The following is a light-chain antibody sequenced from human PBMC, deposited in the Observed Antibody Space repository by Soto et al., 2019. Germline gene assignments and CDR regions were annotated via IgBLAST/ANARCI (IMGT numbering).Light chain of an antibody. CDR1: QSVSSSY. J-gene: IGKJ3*01. V-gene: IGKV3D-20*02. Sequence: EIVLTQSPGTLSLSPGERATLSCRASQSVSSSYLAWYQLKPGQAPRLLIYGASSRATGIPDRFSGSGSGTDFTLTISSLEPEDFAVYYCQQRDNWPPTFGPGTKVDIK. CDR2: GAS. CDR3: QQRDNWPPT.